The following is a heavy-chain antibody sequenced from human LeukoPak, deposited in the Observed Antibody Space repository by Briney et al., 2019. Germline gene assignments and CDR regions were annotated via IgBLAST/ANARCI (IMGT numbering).Heavy chain of an antibody. CDR3: ARERIERYTYASSDFDY. V-gene: IGHV4-34*01. Sequence: SETLSLTCAVYGGSFSGYYWSWIRQPPGKGLEWIGEINHNGSTSYNPSLKSRVTISVDTSKNQFSLKVTSVTAADTALYYCARERIERYTYASSDFDYWGRGTLVTVSS. CDR2: INHNGST. J-gene: IGHJ4*02. CDR1: GGSFSGYY. D-gene: IGHD5-18*01.